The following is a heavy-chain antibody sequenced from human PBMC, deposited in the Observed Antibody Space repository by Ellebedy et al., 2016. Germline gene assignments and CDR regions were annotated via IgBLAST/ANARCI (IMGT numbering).Heavy chain of an antibody. J-gene: IGHJ4*02. CDR2: INHSGST. CDR3: ARGRNDYVWGSYRWFTD. CDR1: GGSFSGYY. Sequence: SETLSLTCAVYGGSFSGYYWSWIRQPPGKGLEWIGEINHSGSTNYNPSLKSRVTISVDTSKNQFSLKLSSVTAADTAVYYCARGRNDYVWGSYRWFTDWGQGTLVTVSS. D-gene: IGHD3-16*02. V-gene: IGHV4-34*01.